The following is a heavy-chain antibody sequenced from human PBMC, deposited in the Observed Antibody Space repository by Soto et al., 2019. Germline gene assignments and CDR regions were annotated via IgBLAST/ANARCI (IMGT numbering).Heavy chain of an antibody. Sequence: ASVKVSCKVSGYTLTELSMHWVRQAPGKGLEWMGGFDPEDGETIYAQKFQGRVTMTEDTSTDTAYMELSSLRSEDTAVYYCATSNTMVRGPDYYYYGMDVWGQGTKVTVSS. CDR1: GYTLTELS. CDR3: ATSNTMVRGPDYYYYGMDV. D-gene: IGHD3-10*01. J-gene: IGHJ6*02. CDR2: FDPEDGET. V-gene: IGHV1-24*01.